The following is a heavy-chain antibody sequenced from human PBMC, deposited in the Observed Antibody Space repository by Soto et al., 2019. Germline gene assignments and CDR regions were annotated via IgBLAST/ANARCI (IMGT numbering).Heavy chain of an antibody. Sequence: QVQLQESGPGLVKPSQTLSLTCTASGGSISSGDYSWSWIRQPPGKGLEWIGYIYYSGSTYYNPSLKSRVTISVDTSKNQCSLKLSSVTAADTAVYYCARERPDGSRLDPWGQGTLVTVSS. J-gene: IGHJ5*02. CDR1: GGSISSGDYS. D-gene: IGHD6-13*01. V-gene: IGHV4-30-4*01. CDR2: IYYSGST. CDR3: ARERPDGSRLDP.